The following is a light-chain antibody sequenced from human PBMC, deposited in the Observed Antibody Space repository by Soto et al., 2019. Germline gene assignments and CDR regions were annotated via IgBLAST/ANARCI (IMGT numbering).Light chain of an antibody. CDR2: GVS. CDR3: QQYGSSPRT. CDR1: QSVSSTY. Sequence: EIVLTQSPGTLSLSLGERATLSCRASQSVSSTYLAWYQQKPGQAPRLLIYGVSSRATGIPDRFSGSGSGTDFTLTISRLEPEDFAVYYCQQYGSSPRTFGQGTKVDI. J-gene: IGKJ1*01. V-gene: IGKV3-20*01.